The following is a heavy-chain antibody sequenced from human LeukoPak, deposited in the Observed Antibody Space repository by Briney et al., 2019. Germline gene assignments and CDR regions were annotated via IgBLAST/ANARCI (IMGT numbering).Heavy chain of an antibody. CDR2: IYYNGET. D-gene: IGHD4-17*01. V-gene: IGHV4-39*02. CDR1: GGSIRNKSYY. CDR3: ARLLSDFSDLYIEF. J-gene: IGHJ4*02. Sequence: SETLSLTCSVSGGSIRNKSYYWAWIRQPPGKGLEWIGNIYYNGETHTNASLKSRVTQSVETSRNHFSLKLRSATAADTAVYYCARLLSDFSDLYIEFWGQGTLVTVSS.